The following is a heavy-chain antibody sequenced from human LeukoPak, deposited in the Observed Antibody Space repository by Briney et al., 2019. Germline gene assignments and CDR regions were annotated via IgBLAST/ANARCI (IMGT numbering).Heavy chain of an antibody. Sequence: SETLSLTCTVSGGSISSSSYYWGWIRQPPGKGLEWIGGIYYSGSTYYNPSLKSRVTISVDTSKNQFSLKLSSVTAADTAVYYCARHGDYYYVDVWGKGTTVTVSS. CDR2: IYYSGST. J-gene: IGHJ6*03. V-gene: IGHV4-39*01. CDR3: ARHGDYYYVDV. CDR1: GGSISSSSYY.